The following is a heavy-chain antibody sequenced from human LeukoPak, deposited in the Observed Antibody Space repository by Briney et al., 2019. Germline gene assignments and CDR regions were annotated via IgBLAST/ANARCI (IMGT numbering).Heavy chain of an antibody. D-gene: IGHD2-2*01. CDR3: VGQLLRAV. J-gene: IGHJ6*04. CDR2: VSVNGGTT. CDR1: GFTFSSCA. Sequence: GGSLRLSCAASGFTFSSCALSWVRQAPGKGLEWVSTVSVNGGTTYYADSVKGRFTISRDNSKNTLYLQMNSLRVDDTAVYYCVGQLLRAVWGKGTTVTVSS. V-gene: IGHV3-23*01.